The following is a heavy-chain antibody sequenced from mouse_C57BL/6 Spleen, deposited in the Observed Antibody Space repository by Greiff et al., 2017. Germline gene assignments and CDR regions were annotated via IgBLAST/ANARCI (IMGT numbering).Heavy chain of an antibody. J-gene: IGHJ2*01. CDR2: IDPENGDT. V-gene: IGHV14-4*01. Sequence: EVKLMESGAELVRPGASVKLSCTASGFNIKDDYMHWVKQRPEQGLEWIGWIDPENGDTEDASKYQGKATITADTSSNTAYLQLSSLASEDTAVYYCTPLSNPFDYWGQGTTLTVSS. CDR1: GFNIKDDY. D-gene: IGHD2-5*01. CDR3: TPLSNPFDY.